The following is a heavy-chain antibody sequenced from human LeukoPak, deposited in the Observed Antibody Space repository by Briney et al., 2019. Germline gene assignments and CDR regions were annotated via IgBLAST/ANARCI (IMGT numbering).Heavy chain of an antibody. D-gene: IGHD3-3*01. CDR1: GGSFSGYY. CDR2: FFFPGNT. J-gene: IGHJ4*02. V-gene: IGHV4-34*01. Sequence: PSETLSLTCAVYGGSFSGYYWSWIRQPPGKGLEWVGSFFFPGNTFYNPSLKSRVTISVDTSKNQFSLKLSSVTAADTAVYYCARGGRFWSMSTFDYWGQGTLVTVSS. CDR3: ARGGRFWSMSTFDY.